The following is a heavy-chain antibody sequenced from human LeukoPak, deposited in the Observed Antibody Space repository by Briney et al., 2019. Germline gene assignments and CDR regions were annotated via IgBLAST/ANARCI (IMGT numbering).Heavy chain of an antibody. D-gene: IGHD3-16*01. Sequence: PGGSLRLSCAASGFTFSSNAMTWVRQAPGKGLEWVANIKQDGSEKLYVDSVKGRFAISRDNAKNSLYLQMNSLRVEDTAVYYCANIRGGWGQGTLVTVSS. J-gene: IGHJ4*02. CDR2: IKQDGSEK. CDR1: GFTFSSNA. V-gene: IGHV3-7*03. CDR3: ANIRGG.